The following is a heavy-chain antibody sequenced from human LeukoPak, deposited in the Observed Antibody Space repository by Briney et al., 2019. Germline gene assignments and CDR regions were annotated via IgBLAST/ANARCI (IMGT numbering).Heavy chain of an antibody. D-gene: IGHD4-11*01. J-gene: IGHJ5*02. V-gene: IGHV1-2*02. CDR1: GYTFTGYY. Sequence: ASVKVSCKASGYTFTGYYMHWVRQAPGQGLEWMGWINPNSGGTNYAQKFRGRVTMTRDTSISTAYMELSRLRSEDTAVYYCARAYSYNWFDPWGQGTLVTVSS. CDR2: INPNSGGT. CDR3: ARAYSYNWFDP.